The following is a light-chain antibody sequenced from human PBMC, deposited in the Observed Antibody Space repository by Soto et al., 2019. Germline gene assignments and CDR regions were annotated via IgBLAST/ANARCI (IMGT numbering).Light chain of an antibody. CDR3: CSYSESNTVV. V-gene: IGLV2-23*01. J-gene: IGLJ2*01. CDR1: SSDVGTYNL. CDR2: EGI. Sequence: QSALTQPASVSGSPGQSITISCTGTSSDVGTYNLVSWYQQHPGKAPKLMIYEGIKRPSGVSIRFSGSKSGNTASLTISGLQAEDEAAYYCCSYSESNTVVFGGWTKLTVL.